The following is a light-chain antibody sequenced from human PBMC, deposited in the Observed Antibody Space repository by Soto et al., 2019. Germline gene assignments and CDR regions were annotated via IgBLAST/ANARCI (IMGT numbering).Light chain of an antibody. Sequence: ENVLTQSPGTLSLSPGERATLSCRASQSIRSGFLAWYQQKPGQPPRVLIYGASNWATGIPDRFRASGSGTDFTLTIIRLEPEDFAMYYCHHYGASHTFGQVTRLDIK. CDR2: GAS. J-gene: IGKJ5*01. CDR1: QSIRSGF. CDR3: HHYGASHT. V-gene: IGKV3-20*01.